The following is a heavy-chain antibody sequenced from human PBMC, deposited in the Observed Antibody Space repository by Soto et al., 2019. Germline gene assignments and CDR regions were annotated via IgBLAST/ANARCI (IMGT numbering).Heavy chain of an antibody. CDR2: INHSGST. D-gene: IGHD3-9*01. CDR1: GGSFSGYY. CDR3: ARRRYFDWLSPYYYGMDV. V-gene: IGHV4-34*01. J-gene: IGHJ6*02. Sequence: SETLSLTCAVYGGSFSGYYWSWIRQPPGKGLEWIGEINHSGSTNYNPSLKSRVTISVDTSKNQFSLKLSSVTAADTAVYYCARRRYFDWLSPYYYGMDVWGQGTTVTVSS.